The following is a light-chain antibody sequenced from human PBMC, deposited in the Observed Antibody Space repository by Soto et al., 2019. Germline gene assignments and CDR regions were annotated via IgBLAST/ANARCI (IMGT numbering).Light chain of an antibody. Sequence: DIVMTQPPLSLAVTPGEPASISCSSSQSLLQSNGYNYLDWYLQKPGQSPQLLIYFGSYRASGVPDRFSGSGSGKDFTLKIRRVEDEDVGVYYCMQSQQSPPTFGQGTKVEI. J-gene: IGKJ1*01. V-gene: IGKV2-28*01. CDR1: QSLLQSNGYNY. CDR2: FGS. CDR3: MQSQQSPPT.